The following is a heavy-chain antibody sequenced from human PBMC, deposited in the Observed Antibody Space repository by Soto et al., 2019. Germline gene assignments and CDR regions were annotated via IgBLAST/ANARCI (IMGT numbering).Heavy chain of an antibody. Sequence: SETLSLTCTVSGGSISSSSYYWGWIRQPPGKGLEWIGSIYYSGSTYYNPSLKSRVTISVDTSKNQFSLKLSSVTAADTAVYYCARQLYYDILTGYPEGMDVWGQGTTVTV. CDR1: GGSISSSSYY. J-gene: IGHJ6*02. D-gene: IGHD3-9*01. V-gene: IGHV4-39*01. CDR3: ARQLYYDILTGYPEGMDV. CDR2: IYYSGST.